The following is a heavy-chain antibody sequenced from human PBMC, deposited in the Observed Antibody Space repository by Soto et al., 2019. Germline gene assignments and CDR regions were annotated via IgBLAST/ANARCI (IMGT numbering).Heavy chain of an antibody. Sequence: GGSLRLSWAASGFTFSSYAMSWVRQAPGKGLEWVSAISGSGGSTYYADSVKGRFTISRDNSKNTLYLQMNSLRAEDTAVYYCAKDSYVDILTGYYYYGMDVWGQGTTVTVSS. J-gene: IGHJ6*02. CDR3: AKDSYVDILTGYYYYGMDV. CDR1: GFTFSSYA. D-gene: IGHD3-9*01. V-gene: IGHV3-23*01. CDR2: ISGSGGST.